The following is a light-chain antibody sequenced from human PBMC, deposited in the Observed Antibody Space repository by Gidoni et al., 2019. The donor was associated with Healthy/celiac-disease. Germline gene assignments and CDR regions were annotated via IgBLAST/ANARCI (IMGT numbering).Light chain of an antibody. CDR3: QQSNSTPRT. CDR2: DAS. J-gene: IGKJ1*01. Sequence: DIQMTQSPSTLSASVGDRVTITCRASQSISSYLNWYQQKPGKAPKLLIYDASSLESGVPSRFSGSGSGTDFTLTISSLQPDDFATYYCQQSNSTPRTFGPGTKVDIK. CDR1: QSISSY. V-gene: IGKV1-39*01.